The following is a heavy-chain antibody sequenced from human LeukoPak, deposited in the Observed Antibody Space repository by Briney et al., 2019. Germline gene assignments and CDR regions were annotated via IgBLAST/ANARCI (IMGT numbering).Heavy chain of an antibody. V-gene: IGHV3-48*03. CDR1: GFTFNSYE. Sequence: GWSLRLSCAASGFTFNSYEMSWVRQAPGRGLEWVSYISSSGNTIYYADSVRGRFTISRDNAKNSLYLQMNSLRVEDTAVYFCAREPYDFWGQGTLVTVSS. J-gene: IGHJ4*02. CDR3: AREPYDF. CDR2: ISSSGNTI.